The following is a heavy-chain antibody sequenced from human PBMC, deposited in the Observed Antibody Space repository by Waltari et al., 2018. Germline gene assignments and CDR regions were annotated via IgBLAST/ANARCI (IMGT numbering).Heavy chain of an antibody. CDR3: HAKIMGIAVAGTRPQKYYFDY. CDR1: GGSFSGYY. J-gene: IGHJ4*02. CDR2: INHSGST. D-gene: IGHD6-19*01. V-gene: IGHV4-34*01. Sequence: QVQLQQWGAGLLKPSETLSLTCAVYGGSFSGYYWSWIRQPPGKGLGWIGEINHSGSTNYNPSLKSRVTISVDTSKNQFSLKLSSVTAADTAVYYCHAKIMGIAVAGTRPQKYYFDYWGQGTLVTVSS.